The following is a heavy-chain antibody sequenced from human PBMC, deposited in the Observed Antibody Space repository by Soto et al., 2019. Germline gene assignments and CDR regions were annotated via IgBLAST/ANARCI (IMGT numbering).Heavy chain of an antibody. CDR1: GFIFSNYS. V-gene: IGHV3-21*01. CDR3: AREYTAWPLAYGLDV. J-gene: IGHJ6*02. CDR2: ISSRSDI. Sequence: PXGSLRLSCVGPGFIFSNYSINGVRQAPGKGLEWVSSISSRSDIYYAESVKGRFTISRDNAKNSVSLQTNSLRAEDTAVYYCAREYTAWPLAYGLDVWGQATTVTVPS. D-gene: IGHD2-2*02.